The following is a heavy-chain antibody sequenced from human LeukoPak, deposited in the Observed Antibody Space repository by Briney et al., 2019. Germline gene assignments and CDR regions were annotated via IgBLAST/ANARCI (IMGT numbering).Heavy chain of an antibody. Sequence: SETLSLTCTVSGGSIRSGDHYWSWIRQPPGKGLEWIGYIYYSGSTNYNPSLKSRVTISVDTSKNQFSLKLSSVTAADTAVYYCARVGYSSSWYIDYWGQGTLVTVSS. D-gene: IGHD6-13*01. CDR3: ARVGYSSSWYIDY. CDR1: GGSIRSGDHY. CDR2: IYYSGST. V-gene: IGHV4-61*08. J-gene: IGHJ4*02.